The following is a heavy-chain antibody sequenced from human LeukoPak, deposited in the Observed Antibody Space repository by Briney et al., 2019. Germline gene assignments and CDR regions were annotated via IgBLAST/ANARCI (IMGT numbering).Heavy chain of an antibody. CDR3: ARPSPPLVT. CDR2: INHSGST. CDR1: GGSFSGYY. Sequence: SETLSLTCAVYGGSFSGYYWSWIRQPPGKGLEWIGEINHSGSTNYDPSLKSRVTISVDTSKNQFSLKLSSVTAADTAVYYCARPSPPLVTWGQGTMVTVSS. V-gene: IGHV4-34*01. J-gene: IGHJ3*01. D-gene: IGHD2-15*01.